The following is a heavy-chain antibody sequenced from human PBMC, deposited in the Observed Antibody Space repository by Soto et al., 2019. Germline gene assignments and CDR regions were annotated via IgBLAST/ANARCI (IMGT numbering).Heavy chain of an antibody. CDR1: GFTFRSYV. V-gene: IGHV3-33*05. CDR2: TSYDGSNK. J-gene: IGHJ1*01. Sequence: QVQLVESGGGVVQPGSSLRVSCVGSGFTFRSYVIHWVRQAPGKGLEWVALTSYDGSNKYYDDSVRGRFTISRDNSRNTVDLHMDSLRLEDTAPYYCARWGTTGGLDVWGQGTLVSVSS. D-gene: IGHD3-16*01. CDR3: ARWGTTGGLDV.